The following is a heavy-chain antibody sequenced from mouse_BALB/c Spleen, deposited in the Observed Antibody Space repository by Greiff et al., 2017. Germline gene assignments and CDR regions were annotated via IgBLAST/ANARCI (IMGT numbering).Heavy chain of an antibody. CDR2: IRNKANGYTT. Sequence: EVQLVESGGGLVQPGGSLRLSCATSGFTFTDYYMSWVRQPPGKALEWLGFIRNKANGYTTEYSASVKGRFTISRDNSQSILYLQMNTLRAEDSATYYCARGASMDYWGQGTSVTVSS. CDR3: ARGASMDY. V-gene: IGHV7-3*02. CDR1: GFTFTDYY. J-gene: IGHJ4*01. D-gene: IGHD3-1*01.